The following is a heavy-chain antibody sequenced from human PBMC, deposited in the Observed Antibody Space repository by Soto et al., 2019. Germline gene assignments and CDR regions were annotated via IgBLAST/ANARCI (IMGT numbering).Heavy chain of an antibody. V-gene: IGHV1-18*01. CDR3: ARRFIPENY. J-gene: IGHJ4*02. CDR2: INTYNGNT. CDR1: GYTFSDYG. D-gene: IGHD2-2*01. Sequence: QVHLVQSEGEVKKPGASVKVSCKTSGYTFSDYGVSWVRQAPGQGLEWMGWINTYNGNTKYEHKFQGRVTLTTDASTRTVFLELTSLKFDDAAVYYCARRFIPENYWGQGTRVTVSS.